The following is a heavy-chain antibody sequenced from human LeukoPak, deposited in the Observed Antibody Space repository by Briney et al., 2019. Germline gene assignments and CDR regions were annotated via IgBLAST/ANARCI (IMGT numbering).Heavy chain of an antibody. Sequence: PSETLSHTRTLSCGYISSSRGFEGWIRQPPGKRLQWIGTVYYSGSTYYNPSLKNRVTISIDTSKNQSSLKLSSVPAADTAVYYCARHPYYYESSGYPRFLDYWGQGTLVTVSS. J-gene: IGHJ4*02. CDR2: VYYSGST. CDR3: ARHPYYYESSGYPRFLDY. D-gene: IGHD3-22*01. V-gene: IGHV4-39*01. CDR1: CGYISSSRGF.